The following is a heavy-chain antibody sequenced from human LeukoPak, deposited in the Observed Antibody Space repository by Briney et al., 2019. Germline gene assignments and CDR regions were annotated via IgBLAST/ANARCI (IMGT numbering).Heavy chain of an antibody. Sequence: SETLSLTCTVSCGSISSYYWSCIRQPPGKGLEWIAYIYYSGSTNYNPSLKSRVTISLDTSKNQFFLKLSSVTAADTAIYYCARVGGYNDAFDIWGQGTMVTVSS. J-gene: IGHJ3*02. V-gene: IGHV4-59*01. CDR1: CGSISSYY. D-gene: IGHD5-24*01. CDR2: IYYSGST. CDR3: ARVGGYNDAFDI.